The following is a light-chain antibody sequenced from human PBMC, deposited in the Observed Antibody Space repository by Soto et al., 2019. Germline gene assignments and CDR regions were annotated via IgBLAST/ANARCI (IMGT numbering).Light chain of an antibody. J-gene: IGLJ2*01. Sequence: QSVLTQPASVSGSPGQWITISCTGTSSDVGGYNYVSWHQQHPGKAPKLMIYDVSNRPSGVSNRFSGSKSGNTASLTISGLQAEDEADYYCSSYTSSNTVVFGGGTKVTVL. CDR3: SSYTSSNTVV. CDR2: DVS. V-gene: IGLV2-14*01. CDR1: SSDVGGYNY.